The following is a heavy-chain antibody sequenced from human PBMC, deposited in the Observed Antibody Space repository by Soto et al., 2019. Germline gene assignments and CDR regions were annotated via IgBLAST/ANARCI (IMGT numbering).Heavy chain of an antibody. CDR2: ISYSGTT. J-gene: IGHJ5*02. CDR1: GGSISVYY. Sequence: SETLSLTCTVSGGSISVYYWNWIRQSPGKGLEWIGYISYSGTTKYNPSLKSRVTISVDTSKNQFSLKLSSVTAADTAVYYCARSRRNYFDPWGEGTLVTVSS. V-gene: IGHV4-59*01. CDR3: ARSRRNYFDP.